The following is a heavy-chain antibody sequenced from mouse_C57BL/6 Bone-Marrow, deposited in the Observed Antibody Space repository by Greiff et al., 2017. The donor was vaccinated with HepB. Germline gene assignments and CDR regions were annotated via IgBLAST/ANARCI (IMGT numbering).Heavy chain of an antibody. V-gene: IGHV5-12*01. CDR3: ASLNWDAMDY. CDR2: ISNGGGST. J-gene: IGHJ4*01. CDR1: GFTFSDYY. D-gene: IGHD4-1*02. Sequence: EVMLVESGGGLVQPGGSLKLSCAASGFTFSDYYMYWVRQTPEKRLEWVAYISNGGGSTFYPDTVKGRFTISRDNAKNTLYLQMSRLKSEDTAMYYCASLNWDAMDYWGQGTSVTVSS.